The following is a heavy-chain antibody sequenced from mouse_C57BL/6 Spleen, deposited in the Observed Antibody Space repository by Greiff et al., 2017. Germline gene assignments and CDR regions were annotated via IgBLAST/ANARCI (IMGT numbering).Heavy chain of an antibody. CDR2: IDPSDSYT. V-gene: IGHV1-59*01. CDR1: GYTFTSYW. CDR3: SRVVTTVVDY. J-gene: IGHJ2*01. Sequence: QVQLQQPGAELVRPGTSVKLSCKASGYTFTSYWMHWVKQRPGQGLEWIGVIDPSDSYTNYNQKFKGKATLTVDTSSSTAYMQLSSLTSEDSAVYYCSRVVTTVVDYWGQGTTLTVSS. D-gene: IGHD1-1*01.